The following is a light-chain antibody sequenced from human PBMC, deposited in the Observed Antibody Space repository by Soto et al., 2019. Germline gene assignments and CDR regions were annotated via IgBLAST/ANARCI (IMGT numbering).Light chain of an antibody. J-gene: IGLJ2*01. CDR3: SSYTSNNTWV. Sequence: QSVLTQPASVSGSPGQSITISCTGTSSDVGGYNYVSWYQQHPGKAPKLMIYEVSHRPSGVSNRFSGSKSGNTASLTISGLQAEDEADYYCSSYTSNNTWVFGGGTKLTVL. CDR2: EVS. CDR1: SSDVGGYNY. V-gene: IGLV2-14*01.